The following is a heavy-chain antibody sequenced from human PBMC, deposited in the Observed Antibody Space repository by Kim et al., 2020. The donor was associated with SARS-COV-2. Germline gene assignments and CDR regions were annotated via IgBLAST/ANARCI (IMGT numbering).Heavy chain of an antibody. J-gene: IGHJ5*02. V-gene: IGHV3-23*01. Sequence: AASVKGRSTTSRDNYKNTLYLQMNSMRAEDTAVYYCAKPYDSSGYNWFDPWGQGTLVTVSS. CDR3: AKPYDSSGYNWFDP. D-gene: IGHD3-22*01.